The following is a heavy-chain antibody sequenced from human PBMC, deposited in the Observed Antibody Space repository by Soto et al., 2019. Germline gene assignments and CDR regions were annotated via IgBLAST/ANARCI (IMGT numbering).Heavy chain of an antibody. Sequence: ASVKVSCKASGYTFTSYDINWVRQATGQGLEWMGWMNPNSGNTGYAQKFQGRVTMTRNTSIGTAYMELGSLRSEDTAVYYCARRYGDPHYYYYYYYMDVWGKGTTVTVSS. J-gene: IGHJ6*03. CDR3: ARRYGDPHYYYYYYYMDV. CDR2: MNPNSGNT. V-gene: IGHV1-8*01. D-gene: IGHD4-17*01. CDR1: GYTFTSYD.